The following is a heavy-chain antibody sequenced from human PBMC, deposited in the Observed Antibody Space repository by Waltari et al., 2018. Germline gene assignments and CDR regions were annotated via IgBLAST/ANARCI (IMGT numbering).Heavy chain of an antibody. J-gene: IGHJ5*02. CDR3: ARVLRQWRLSWFDP. D-gene: IGHD6-19*01. CDR2: INHSGST. CDR1: GGSFSGYY. Sequence: QVQLQQWGAGLLKPSETLSLTCAVYGGSFSGYYWSWIRQPPGKGLEWIGEINHSGSTNYNPSRKSRGTISVDTSKNQFSLKLSSVTAADTAVYYCARVLRQWRLSWFDPWGQGTLVTVSS. V-gene: IGHV4-34*01.